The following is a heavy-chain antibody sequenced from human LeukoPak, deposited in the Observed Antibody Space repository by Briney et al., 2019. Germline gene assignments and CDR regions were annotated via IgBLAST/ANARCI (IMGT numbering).Heavy chain of an antibody. CDR2: VRVNWRT. J-gene: IGHJ4*02. V-gene: IGHV4-38-2*02. D-gene: IGHD3-22*01. CDR1: GYSINSGYY. Sequence: SETLSLTCIVSGYSINSGYYWGWIRQPPGKGLEWIGSVRVNWRTYYNPSLKSRVTISVDTSKNQFSLKLSSVTAADTAVYYCASDSSGYFHFDHWGQGTLVTVSS. CDR3: ASDSSGYFHFDH.